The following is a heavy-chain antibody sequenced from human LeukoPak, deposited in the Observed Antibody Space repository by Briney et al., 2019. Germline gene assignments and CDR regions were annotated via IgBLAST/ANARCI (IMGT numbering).Heavy chain of an antibody. CDR2: MNPNSGNT. Sequence: GASVKVSCKASGYTFTSYDINWVRQATGQGLEWMGWMNPNSGNTGYAQKFQGRVALTRDTSISTAYMEVRRLRAGDTDVYYCARQDSSSPSSKYYYYYYYMDVWGKGTTVTISS. J-gene: IGHJ6*03. D-gene: IGHD6-6*01. CDR3: ARQDSSSPSSKYYYYYYYMDV. V-gene: IGHV1-8*02. CDR1: GYTFTSYD.